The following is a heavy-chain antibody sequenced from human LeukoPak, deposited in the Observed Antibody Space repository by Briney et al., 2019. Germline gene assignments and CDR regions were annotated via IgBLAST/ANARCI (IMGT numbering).Heavy chain of an antibody. J-gene: IGHJ4*02. D-gene: IGHD4-17*01. Sequence: GGSLRLSCAASVFTFSSYWMSWVRQAPGKGLEWVANIKQDGSEKYYVDSGKGRFTISRDNAKNSLYLQMNSLRGEDTAVYYCARVLNDYGAHWGQGTLVTVSS. V-gene: IGHV3-7*01. CDR1: VFTFSSYW. CDR2: IKQDGSEK. CDR3: ARVLNDYGAH.